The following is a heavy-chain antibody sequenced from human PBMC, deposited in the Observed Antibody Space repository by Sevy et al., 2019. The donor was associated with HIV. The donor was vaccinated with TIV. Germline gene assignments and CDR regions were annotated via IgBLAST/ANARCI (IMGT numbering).Heavy chain of an antibody. CDR3: AKDGHYYDSSGDYLNYFDY. V-gene: IGHV3-23*01. CDR2: ISGSARST. D-gene: IGHD3-22*01. Sequence: GGSLRLSCAASGFTFTSYAMSWVRQAPGKGLEWVSAISGSARSTYYAESVKGRFTISRDNSKNRLYLLINSLRAEDTAIYYCAKDGHYYDSSGDYLNYFDYWGQGTLVTVSS. CDR1: GFTFTSYA. J-gene: IGHJ4*02.